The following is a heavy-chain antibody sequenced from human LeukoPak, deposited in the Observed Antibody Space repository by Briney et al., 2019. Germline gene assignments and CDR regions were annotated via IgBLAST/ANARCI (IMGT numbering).Heavy chain of an antibody. CDR3: ARVGATVY. CDR1: GFTFDDYA. D-gene: IGHD1-26*01. J-gene: IGHJ4*02. CDR2: ISWNSGNI. Sequence: PGGSLRLSCAASGFTFDDYAMHWVRQAPGKGLEWVSGISWNSGNIGYADSVKGRFTISRDNAKNSLSLQMNSLRAEDTAVYYCARVGATVYWGQGILVTVSS. V-gene: IGHV3-9*01.